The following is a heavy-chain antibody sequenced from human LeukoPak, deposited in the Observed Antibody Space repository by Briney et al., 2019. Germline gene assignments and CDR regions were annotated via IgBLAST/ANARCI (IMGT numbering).Heavy chain of an antibody. D-gene: IGHD6-13*01. CDR3: VRVLSSSWFDFDY. CDR1: GYNFPSYW. CDR2: IDPHDSDT. J-gene: IGHJ4*02. V-gene: IGHV5-51*01. Sequence: PGGSLRLSCKGSGYNFPSYWIGWVRQMPGKGLEWMGVIDPHDSDTRYSPSFRGLVTISADKSTTTAYLQWTSLKASDTAMYYCVRVLSSSWFDFDYWGQGTLVTVSS.